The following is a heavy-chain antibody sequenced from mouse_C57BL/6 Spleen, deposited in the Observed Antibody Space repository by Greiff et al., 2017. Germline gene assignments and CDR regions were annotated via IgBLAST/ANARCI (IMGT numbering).Heavy chain of an antibody. J-gene: IGHJ4*01. D-gene: IGHD1-1*01. V-gene: IGHV1-64*01. CDR3: ARNDYGSSYAMDY. Sequence: QVQLQQPGAELVKPGASVKLSCKASGYTFTSYWMHWVKQRPGQGLEWIGMIHPNSGSTNYNEKFKSKATLTVDKSSSTAYMQLSSLTSEDSAVYYCARNDYGSSYAMDYWGQGTSVTVSS. CDR1: GYTFTSYW. CDR2: IHPNSGST.